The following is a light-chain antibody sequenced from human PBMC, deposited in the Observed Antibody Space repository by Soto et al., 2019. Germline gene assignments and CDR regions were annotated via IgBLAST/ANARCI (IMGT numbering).Light chain of an antibody. CDR2: EGS. J-gene: IGLJ3*02. CDR3: CSYAGSGTWV. Sequence: QSALTQPAYVSGSPGQSITISCTGTSSDVGSYNLVSWCQQHPGKAPKLMIYEGSKRRSGVSNRFSGSKSGNTASLTISGLQAEDEADYYCCSYAGSGTWVFGGGTKVTVL. CDR1: SSDVGSYNL. V-gene: IGLV2-23*01.